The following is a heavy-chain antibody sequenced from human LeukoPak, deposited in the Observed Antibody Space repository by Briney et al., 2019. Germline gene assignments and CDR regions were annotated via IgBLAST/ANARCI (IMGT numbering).Heavy chain of an antibody. CDR3: ARLPTTVTTQGNDYYYYMDV. CDR1: GYSFTDYF. CDR2: ISAYNGNT. Sequence: GASVKVSCKASGYSFTDYFIHWVRQAPGQGLEWMGWISAYNGNTNYAQKLQGRVTMTTDTSTSTAYMELRSLRSDDTAVYYCARLPTTVTTQGNDYYYYMDVWGKGTTVTVSS. J-gene: IGHJ6*03. D-gene: IGHD4-17*01. V-gene: IGHV1-18*04.